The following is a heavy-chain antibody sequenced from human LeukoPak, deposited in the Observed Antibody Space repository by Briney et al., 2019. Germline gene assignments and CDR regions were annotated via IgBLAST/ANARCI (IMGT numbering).Heavy chain of an antibody. D-gene: IGHD6-6*01. CDR2: IYYSGST. J-gene: IGHJ4*02. CDR3: ARGSSSARDFDY. Sequence: SETLSLTCTVSGGSISSYYWSWIRQPPGKGLEWIGYIYYSGSTNYNPSLKSRVTISVDTSKNQFSLKLSSVTAADTAVYYCARGSSSARDFDYWGQGTLVTVSS. CDR1: GGSISSYY. V-gene: IGHV4-59*08.